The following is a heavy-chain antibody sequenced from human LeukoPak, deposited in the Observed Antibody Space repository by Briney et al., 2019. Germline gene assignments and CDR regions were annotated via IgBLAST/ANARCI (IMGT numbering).Heavy chain of an antibody. CDR1: GGSISSGTYY. J-gene: IGHJ4*02. D-gene: IGHD3-22*01. Sequence: SQTLSLTCTVSGGSISSGTYYWSWIRQPAGKGLEWIGRISTSGSTNYNPSLKSRVTISVDTSKNHFSLKLNSVTAADTAVYYCARVSYCYDSSAYVSDYWGQGTLVTVSS. CDR3: ARVSYCYDSSAYVSDY. V-gene: IGHV4-61*02. CDR2: ISTSGST.